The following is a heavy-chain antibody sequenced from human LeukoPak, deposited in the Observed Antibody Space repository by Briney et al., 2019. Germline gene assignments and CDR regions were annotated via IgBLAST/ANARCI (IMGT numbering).Heavy chain of an antibody. CDR2: MSYSGST. V-gene: IGHV4-39*01. CDR1: GGSISSSSYY. J-gene: IGHJ5*02. Sequence: TSETLSLTCTVSGGSISSSSYYWGWIRQPPGKGLEWIGSMSYSGSTYYNPSLKSRVTISVATSKNQFSLKLSSVTAADTAVYYCAKQVGATGPWGQGTLVTVSS. D-gene: IGHD1-26*01. CDR3: AKQVGATGP.